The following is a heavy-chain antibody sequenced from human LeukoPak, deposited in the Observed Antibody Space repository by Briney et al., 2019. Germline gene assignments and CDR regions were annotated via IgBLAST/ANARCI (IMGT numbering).Heavy chain of an antibody. V-gene: IGHV3-21*01. J-gene: IGHJ4*02. Sequence: PGTSLRLSCSASGFTFSNYGIHWVRQAPGKGLEWVSSISSSSSYIYYADSVKGRFTISRDNAKNSLYLQMNSLRAEDTAVYYCARVRVFDYWGQGTLVTVSS. CDR1: GFTFSNYG. CDR2: ISSSSSYI. CDR3: ARVRVFDY.